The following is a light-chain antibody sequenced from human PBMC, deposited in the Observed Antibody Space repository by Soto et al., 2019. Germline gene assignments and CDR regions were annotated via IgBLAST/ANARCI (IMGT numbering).Light chain of an antibody. Sequence: EIFFTQSPGTPSFSLREIATLSWRARQSVSSNYLAWYQQKPGQAPRLLIYGASTRATGIPARFSGSGSGTEFTLTISSLQSEDFAVYYCQQYNNWPPITFGQGTRLEIK. CDR3: QQYNNWPPIT. CDR1: QSVSSN. V-gene: IGKV3D-15*01. J-gene: IGKJ5*01. CDR2: GAS.